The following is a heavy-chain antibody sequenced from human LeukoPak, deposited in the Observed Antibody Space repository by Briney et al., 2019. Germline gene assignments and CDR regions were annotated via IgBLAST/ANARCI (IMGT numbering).Heavy chain of an antibody. J-gene: IGHJ1*01. CDR1: GFTFSSYA. D-gene: IGHD6-13*01. V-gene: IGHV3-23*01. Sequence: PGGSLRLSCVVSGFTFSSYAMSWVRQAPGKGLEWVLGISVSGGSTPYADSVKGRFTISRDNSKNTLYLQMNSLRAEDTAVYYCAKGPLGQQLAEYFQHWGQGTLVTVSS. CDR3: AKGPLGQQLAEYFQH. CDR2: ISVSGGST.